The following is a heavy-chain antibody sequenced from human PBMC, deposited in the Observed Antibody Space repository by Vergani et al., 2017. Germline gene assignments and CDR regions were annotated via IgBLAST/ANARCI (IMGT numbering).Heavy chain of an antibody. CDR1: GFPFSTYG. J-gene: IGHJ5*02. D-gene: IGHD5-12*01. Sequence: QVQMVESGGGVVQPGESLRLSCAASGFPFSTYGMHWGRQAPGKGLEWVAFIQKDGIDKFYEYSVRGRFTISKDNSKSTMYMQMNSLRDWDTGVYYCVRDLRLLDLRFDPWGQGTLVTVSS. CDR3: VRDLRLLDLRFDP. V-gene: IGHV3-30*02. CDR2: IQKDGIDK.